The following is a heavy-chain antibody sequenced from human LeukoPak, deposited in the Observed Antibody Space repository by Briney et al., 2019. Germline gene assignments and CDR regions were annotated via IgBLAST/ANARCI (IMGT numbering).Heavy chain of an antibody. CDR3: ASGAGWLIDY. Sequence: PSETLSLTCTVSGGHIDSFFWNWIRQPPGKGLEWIGYIDNRGSTKYSPSLKSRITMSRDTSKKQFSLKLTSVTAADTAMYYCASGAGWLIDYWGQGTLVSVSS. CDR2: IDNRGST. J-gene: IGHJ4*02. CDR1: GGHIDSFF. D-gene: IGHD6-19*01. V-gene: IGHV4-4*08.